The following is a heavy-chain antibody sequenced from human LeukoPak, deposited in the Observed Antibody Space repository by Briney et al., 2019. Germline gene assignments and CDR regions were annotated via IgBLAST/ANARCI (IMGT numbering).Heavy chain of an antibody. CDR3: AREDFGHDY. V-gene: IGHV3-7*01. CDR1: RFTFSNYW. CDR2: IKPDGSEK. J-gene: IGHJ4*02. D-gene: IGHD3-3*01. Sequence: GGSLRLSCAASRFTFSNYWMSWVRQAPGKGLEWVANIKPDGSEKYCVDSVKGRFSISRDNVRNTLYLQMNSLRVGDTALYYCAREDFGHDYWGQGTLVTVSS.